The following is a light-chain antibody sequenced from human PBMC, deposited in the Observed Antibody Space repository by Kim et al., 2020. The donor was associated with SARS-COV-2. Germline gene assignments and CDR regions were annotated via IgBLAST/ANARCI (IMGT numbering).Light chain of an antibody. V-gene: IGKV3-20*01. CDR1: QNVDSSS. J-gene: IGKJ2*03. Sequence: EIVLTQSPGTLSLSPGQRATLSCRANQNVDSSSLAWYQQKPGQAPSLLIYATSTRAADIPDRFSGSGSGTDFTLTINRLETEDFAVYYCQQYGGSPLYSFGQGTKLEI. CDR3: QQYGGSPLYS. CDR2: ATS.